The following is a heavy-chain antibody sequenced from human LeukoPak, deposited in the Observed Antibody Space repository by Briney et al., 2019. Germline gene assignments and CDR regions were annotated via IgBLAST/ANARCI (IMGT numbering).Heavy chain of an antibody. CDR2: IKINGAGT. J-gene: IGHJ4*02. V-gene: IGHV3-23*01. CDR1: GFTFSNYH. D-gene: IGHD4-23*01. Sequence: GGSPRLSCAASGFTFSNYHMNWVRRAPGQGLEWVSTIKINGAGTHYADSVRGRFTISRDDSKNTLYLQMDSLRAEDTAIYYCARDDYGGSGPLFDYWGQGALVTVSS. CDR3: ARDDYGGSGPLFDY.